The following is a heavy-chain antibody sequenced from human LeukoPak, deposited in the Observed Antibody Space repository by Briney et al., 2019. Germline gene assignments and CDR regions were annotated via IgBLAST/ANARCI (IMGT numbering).Heavy chain of an antibody. Sequence: GGSLRLSCAASGFTFSSYGMHWVRPAPGKGLEWVAFIRYDGSNKYYADSVKGRFTISRDNSKNTLYLQMNSLRAEDTAVYYCAKDQGITIFGVVIDYFDYWGQGTLVTVSS. J-gene: IGHJ4*02. V-gene: IGHV3-30*02. CDR2: IRYDGSNK. D-gene: IGHD3-3*01. CDR1: GFTFSSYG. CDR3: AKDQGITIFGVVIDYFDY.